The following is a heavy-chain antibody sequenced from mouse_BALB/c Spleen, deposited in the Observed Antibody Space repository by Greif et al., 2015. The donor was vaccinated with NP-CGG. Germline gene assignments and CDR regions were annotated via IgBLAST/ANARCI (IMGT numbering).Heavy chain of an antibody. D-gene: IGHD1-1*01. Sequence: EVKLMEPGLGLVKPSQFLSLTCTVTGYSITSDYAWNWIRQFPGNKLEWMGYISYSGSTSYNPSLKSRISITRDTSNNQYFLQLNSVTTENTATYYCTNYGSGCRRFAYWAQGTLVAVS. CDR3: TNYGSGCRRFAY. J-gene: IGHJ3*01. CDR1: GYSITSDYA. V-gene: IGHV3-2*02. CDR2: ISYSGST.